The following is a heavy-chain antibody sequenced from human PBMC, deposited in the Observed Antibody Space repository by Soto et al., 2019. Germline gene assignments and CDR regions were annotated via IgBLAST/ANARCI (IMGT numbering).Heavy chain of an antibody. CDR3: ARSITFDWLFFDN. D-gene: IGHD3-9*01. CDR2: IYHGGST. Sequence: PSETLSLTCAVSGGSISRSNWRSWVRQSPGKGLEWIGEIYHGGSTNYNPSLKSRVTISVDKSKNQFSLKLSSLTAADTAVYYCARSITFDWLFFDNWGQGTLVTVSS. J-gene: IGHJ4*02. V-gene: IGHV4-4*02. CDR1: GGSISRSNW.